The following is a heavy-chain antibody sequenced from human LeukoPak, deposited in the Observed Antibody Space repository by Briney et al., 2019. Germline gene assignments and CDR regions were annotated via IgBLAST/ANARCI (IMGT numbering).Heavy chain of an antibody. CDR2: ISSSSSYI. CDR3: ARVSSSGYYYFDY. Sequence: GGSLRLSCAASGFTFSSYSMNWVRQVPGKGLEWVSSISSSSSYIYYADSVKGRLTISRDNAKNSLYLQMNSLRAEDTAVYYCARVSSSGYYYFDYWGQGTLVTVSS. V-gene: IGHV3-21*01. J-gene: IGHJ4*02. D-gene: IGHD3-22*01. CDR1: GFTFSSYS.